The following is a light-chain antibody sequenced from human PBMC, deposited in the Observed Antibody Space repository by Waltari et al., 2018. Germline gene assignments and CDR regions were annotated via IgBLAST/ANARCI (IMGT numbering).Light chain of an antibody. CDR1: NSNIGNNP. V-gene: IGLV1-44*01. CDR2: INN. CDR3: AAWDDSLNVWV. J-gene: IGLJ3*02. Sequence: QSVLTQPPSASGTPGHRVAISCSGTNSNIGNNPVSWYQQLPGTAPKLLIFINNQRPSGVPDRFSASKYGTSASLAISGLQSDDEADYYCAAWDDSLNVWVFGGGTKVTVL.